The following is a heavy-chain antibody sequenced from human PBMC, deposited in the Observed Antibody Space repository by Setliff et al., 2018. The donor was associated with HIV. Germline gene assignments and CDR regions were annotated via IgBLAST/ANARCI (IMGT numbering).Heavy chain of an antibody. CDR2: ISPDGSST. V-gene: IGHV3-74*01. CDR1: GFTFSNNW. CDR3: VREACSGGTCHDHGY. D-gene: IGHD2-15*01. J-gene: IGHJ4*02. Sequence: GGSLRLSCAASGFTFSNNWIHWVRQTAEKGLVWVSRISPDGSSTIYADSVKGRFTISRDNAENTVYLQMNSLRAEDTAVYYCVREACSGGTCHDHGYWGQGTLVTVSS.